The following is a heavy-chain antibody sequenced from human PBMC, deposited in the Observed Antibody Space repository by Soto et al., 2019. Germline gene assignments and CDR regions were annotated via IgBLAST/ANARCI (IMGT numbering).Heavy chain of an antibody. CDR3: ARSMPREDYIWGRYRPARDAFDI. D-gene: IGHD3-16*02. CDR2: ISSSSSYI. Sequence: GGSLRLSCAASGFTFSSYSMNWVRQAPGKGLEWVSSISSSSSYIYYADSVKGRFTISRDNAKNSLYLQMNSLRAEDTAVYYCARSMPREDYIWGRYRPARDAFDIWGQATIVTGSS. CDR1: GFTFSSYS. J-gene: IGHJ3*02. V-gene: IGHV3-21*01.